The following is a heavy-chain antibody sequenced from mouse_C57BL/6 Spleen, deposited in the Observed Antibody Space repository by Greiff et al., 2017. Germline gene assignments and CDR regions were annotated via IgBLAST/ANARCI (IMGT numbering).Heavy chain of an antibody. CDR1: GYTFTSYW. Sequence: QVQLQQPGAELVMPGASVKLSCKASGYTFTSYWMHWVKQRPGQGLEWIGEIDPSDSYTNYNQKFKGKSTLTVDKSSSTAYMQLSSLTSADSAVYYCAKNLYFDVWGTGTTVTVSS. J-gene: IGHJ1*03. CDR2: IDPSDSYT. V-gene: IGHV1-69*01. CDR3: AKNLYFDV.